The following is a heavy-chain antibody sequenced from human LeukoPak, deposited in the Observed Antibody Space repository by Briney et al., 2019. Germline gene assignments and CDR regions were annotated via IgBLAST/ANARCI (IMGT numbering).Heavy chain of an antibody. CDR3: AKDWGLRLGELSSTLFDH. V-gene: IGHV3-9*03. CDR1: GFTFDDYA. D-gene: IGHD3-16*02. J-gene: IGHJ4*02. Sequence: GGSLRLSCAASGFTFDDYAMHWVRQAPGKGLEWVSGISWNSGSIGYADSVKGRFTISRDNAKNSLYLQMNSLRAEDMALYYCAKDWGLRLGELSSTLFDHWGQGTLVTVSS. CDR2: ISWNSGSI.